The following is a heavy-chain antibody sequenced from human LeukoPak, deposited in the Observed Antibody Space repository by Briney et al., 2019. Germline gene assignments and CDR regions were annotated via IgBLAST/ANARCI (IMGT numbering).Heavy chain of an antibody. V-gene: IGHV5-51*01. CDR2: IYPGDSDT. CDR3: ARDIYSSGWLPY. CDR1: GYSFTSYW. J-gene: IGHJ4*02. D-gene: IGHD6-19*01. Sequence: GESLKISCKGSGYSFTSYWIGWVRQMPGKGLEWMGIIYPGDSDTRYSPSFQGQVTISADKSISTAYMELSRLRSDDTAVYYCARDIYSSGWLPYWGQGTLVTVSS.